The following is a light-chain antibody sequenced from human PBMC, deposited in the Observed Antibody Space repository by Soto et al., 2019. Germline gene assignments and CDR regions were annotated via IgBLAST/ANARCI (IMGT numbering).Light chain of an antibody. CDR1: QRVRTS. V-gene: IGKV3-15*01. J-gene: IGKJ2*01. CDR3: HQYAFWPYT. CDR2: GAS. Sequence: ETVMTQSPDTLSVSPGERATLSCRASQRVRTSLAWYQQKPGQAPRLLIYGASTRATDIPPRFSGSGSGTEFTLAIDSLQSEDFAVYYCHQYAFWPYTFGQGTKVYI.